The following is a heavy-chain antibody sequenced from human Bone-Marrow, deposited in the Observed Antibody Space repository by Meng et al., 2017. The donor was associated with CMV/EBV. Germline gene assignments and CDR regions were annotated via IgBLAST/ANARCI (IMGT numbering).Heavy chain of an antibody. V-gene: IGHV2-70D*14. CDR1: GFSLSTSGMR. CDR3: ARLGGTGTHFDY. CDR2: IDWDDDK. J-gene: IGHJ4*02. D-gene: IGHD1-7*01. Sequence: SGPTLVKPTQTLTLTCTFSGFSLSTSGMRVSWIRQPPGKALEWPARIDWDDDKFYSTSLKTRLTISKDTSKNQVVLTMTNMDPVDTATYYCARLGGTGTHFDYWGQGTLVTVSS.